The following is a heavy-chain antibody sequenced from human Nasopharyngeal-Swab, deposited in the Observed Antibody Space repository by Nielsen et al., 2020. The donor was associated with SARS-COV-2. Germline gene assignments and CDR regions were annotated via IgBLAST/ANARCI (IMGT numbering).Heavy chain of an antibody. CDR2: IYPGDSDT. V-gene: IGHV5-51*01. CDR1: GYSFTSYW. CDR3: ARRGYGGSGSYYFYYYMDV. J-gene: IGHJ6*03. D-gene: IGHD4-23*01. Sequence: GGSLRLSCKGSGYSFTSYWIGWVRQMPGKGLEWMGIIYPGDSDTRYSPSFQGQVTISADKSISTAYLRWSSLKASDTAMYYCARRGYGGSGSYYFYYYMDVWGKGTTVTSP.